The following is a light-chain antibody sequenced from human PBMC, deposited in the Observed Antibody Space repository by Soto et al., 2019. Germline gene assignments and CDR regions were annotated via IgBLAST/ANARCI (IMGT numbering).Light chain of an antibody. V-gene: IGKV1-16*02. CDR1: QAIYHY. CDR3: QQYISFPYT. J-gene: IGKJ2*01. CDR2: AAS. Sequence: DIQMTQSPPSVSASVGDRVTITCRASQAIYHYLAWFQQVPGKAPKPLLYAASSLQSGVPPKFSGSGFGTDFTLTISSLQPGDSATYYCQQYISFPYTFGQGTKVEIK.